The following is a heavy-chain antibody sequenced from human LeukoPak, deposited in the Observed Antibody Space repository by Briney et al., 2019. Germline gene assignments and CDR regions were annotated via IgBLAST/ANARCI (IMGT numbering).Heavy chain of an antibody. J-gene: IGHJ4*02. Sequence: PGXXLRLSCAASGFTVSVNYMSWVRQAPGKGLEWVSVIYSGGSTYYADSVKGRFTISRHNSKTTVYLQMSSLRAEDTAVYYCARDGSYARSFDYWGQGTLVTASS. CDR2: IYSGGST. V-gene: IGHV3-53*01. CDR3: ARDGSYARSFDY. CDR1: GFTVSVNY. D-gene: IGHD2-2*01.